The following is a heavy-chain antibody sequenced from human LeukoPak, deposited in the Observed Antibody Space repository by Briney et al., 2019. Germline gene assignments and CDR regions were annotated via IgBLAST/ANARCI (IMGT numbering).Heavy chain of an antibody. CDR1: GFTFSNYW. CDR2: INRDGSTT. D-gene: IGHD3-10*01. V-gene: IGHV3-74*01. Sequence: GGPPRLSCAASGFTFSNYWVHWVRQAPGKGLVWVSRINRDGSTTNYANSVKGRFTVSRDNAKNTLELQMNSLRAEDTAVYYCARDKKSGESSEIDYWGQGTLVTVSS. CDR3: ARDKKSGESSEIDY. J-gene: IGHJ4*02.